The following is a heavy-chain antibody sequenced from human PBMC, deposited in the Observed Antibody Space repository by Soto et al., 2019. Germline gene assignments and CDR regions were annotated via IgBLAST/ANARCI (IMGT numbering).Heavy chain of an antibody. J-gene: IGHJ6*02. Sequence: QLQLQESGPGLVKPSETLSLTCTVSGGSISSSSYYWGWIRQPPGKGLEWIGSIYYSGSTYYNPSLKSRVTISVDTSKNQFSLKLSSVTAADTAVYYCASKRGPDYYYYGMDVWGQGTTVTVSS. CDR2: IYYSGST. CDR3: ASKRGPDYYYYGMDV. V-gene: IGHV4-39*01. CDR1: GGSISSSSYY.